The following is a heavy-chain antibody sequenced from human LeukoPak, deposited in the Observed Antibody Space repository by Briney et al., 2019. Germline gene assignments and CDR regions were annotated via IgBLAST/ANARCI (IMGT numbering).Heavy chain of an antibody. D-gene: IGHD5-24*01. CDR3: ARDKNYRFDY. CDR1: GYTFTSNG. V-gene: IGHV1-18*01. CDR2: ISANSGNT. Sequence: ASVKVSCTASGYTFTSNGISWVRQAPGKGLEWMGWISANSGNTNYAQKMQGRVPMTTETSSSTAYMELSNLRSEHTAVYYCARDKNYRFDYWGQGTLVTVSS. J-gene: IGHJ4*02.